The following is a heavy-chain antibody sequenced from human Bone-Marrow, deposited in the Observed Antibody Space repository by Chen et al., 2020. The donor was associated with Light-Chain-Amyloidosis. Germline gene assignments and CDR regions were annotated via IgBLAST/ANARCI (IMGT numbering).Heavy chain of an antibody. Sequence: EVQLVESGGGLVKPGGSLTLSCAARFTVSNAWMSWVRQAAGTGLEWVGRIKKKADGGTTEYAAPVKGRFTISRDDSKNTLYLQMNSLKTEDTAVYYCTTLGQGTFHIWDQGTMVTVSS. D-gene: IGHD3-10*01. CDR3: TTLGQGTFHI. CDR2: IKKKADGGTT. J-gene: IGHJ3*02. CDR1: RFTVSNAW. V-gene: IGHV3-15*01.